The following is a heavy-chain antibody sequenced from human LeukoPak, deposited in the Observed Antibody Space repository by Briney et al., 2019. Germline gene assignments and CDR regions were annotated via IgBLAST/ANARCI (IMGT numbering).Heavy chain of an antibody. J-gene: IGHJ3*02. CDR3: ARARFRVREVDAFDI. V-gene: IGHV3-23*01. Sequence: GGSLRLSCAASGFTFSSYAMSWVRQAPGKGLEWVSVISGSGVSTYYADSVKGRFTISRDNSKNTLYPQMNSLRAEDTAVYYCARARFRVREVDAFDIWGQGTMVTVSS. CDR2: ISGSGVST. CDR1: GFTFSSYA. D-gene: IGHD3-10*01.